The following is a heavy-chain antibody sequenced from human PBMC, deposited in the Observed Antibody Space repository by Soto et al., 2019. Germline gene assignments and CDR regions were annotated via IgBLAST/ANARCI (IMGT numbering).Heavy chain of an antibody. CDR1: SGSINSSNW. D-gene: IGHD2-21*01. CDR3: AMKGPSDEFPFQS. Sequence: QVQLQESGPGLVKPSGTLSLTCGVSSGSINSSNWWSWVRQAPGQGLEWIGGIYHTGNTNDNWSLQSRVSLSVDKSKNQFSLKLASVTAADTAIYFCAMKGPSDEFPFQSWGQGILVTVSS. V-gene: IGHV4-4*02. CDR2: IYHTGNT. J-gene: IGHJ4*02.